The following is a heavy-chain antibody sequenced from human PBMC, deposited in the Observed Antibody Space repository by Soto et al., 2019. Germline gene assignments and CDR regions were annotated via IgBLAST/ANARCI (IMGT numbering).Heavy chain of an antibody. Sequence: QVQLGQSGPEVKKPGSSVKVSCKASGGTFTSYPISWVRQAPGQGLEWWGGIIPIFGTANYAQKFQGRVTITADESTSTAYMEVSSLRSEDTAVYYCARGGLVVVAATLPYYFDYWGQGTLVTVSS. CDR2: IIPIFGTA. CDR1: GGTFTSYP. V-gene: IGHV1-69*01. J-gene: IGHJ4*02. CDR3: ARGGLVVVAATLPYYFDY. D-gene: IGHD2-15*01.